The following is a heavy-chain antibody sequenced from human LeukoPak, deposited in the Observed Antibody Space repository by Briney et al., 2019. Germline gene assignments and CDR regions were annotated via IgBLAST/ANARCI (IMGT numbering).Heavy chain of an antibody. CDR1: GYTFTSYY. D-gene: IGHD3-10*01. J-gene: IGHJ4*02. CDR3: ARDGSGSYYNGHTPTFPKGL. V-gene: IGHV1-46*01. CDR2: INPSGGST. Sequence: ASVKVSCKASGYTFTSYYMHWVRQAPGQGLEWMGIINPSGGSTSYAQKFQGRVTMTRDTSTSTVYMELSSLRSEDTAVYYCARDGSGSYYNGHTPTFPKGLWGQGTLVTVSS.